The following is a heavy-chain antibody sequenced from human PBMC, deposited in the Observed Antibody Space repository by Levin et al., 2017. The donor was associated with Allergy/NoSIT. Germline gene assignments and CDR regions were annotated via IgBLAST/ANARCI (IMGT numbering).Heavy chain of an antibody. CDR3: AREPTGWFDP. J-gene: IGHJ5*02. CDR1: GASISDYS. Sequence: MTSETLSLTCTVSGASISDYSWSWIRQSPGKGLEWIGEIYYTGRTNYNPSLKSRVTISIDTSKTQFSLRLSSVTAADTALYYCAREPTGWFDPWGQGTLVTVPS. CDR2: IYYTGRT. V-gene: IGHV4-59*01.